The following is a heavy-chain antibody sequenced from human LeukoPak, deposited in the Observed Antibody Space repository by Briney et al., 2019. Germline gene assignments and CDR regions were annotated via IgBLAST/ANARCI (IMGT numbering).Heavy chain of an antibody. Sequence: PGGSLRLSCAASGFTVSTYYKTWVRQAPGKGLECVSGIYSGGSTYYADSVKGRFTVSRDNSKNTLYLKMNSLRAEDTAMYYCARGLGYCTSTTCLLPLYYWGQGTLVTVSS. CDR2: IYSGGST. D-gene: IGHD2-2*01. CDR3: ARGLGYCTSTTCLLPLYY. CDR1: GFTVSTYY. V-gene: IGHV3-53*01. J-gene: IGHJ4*02.